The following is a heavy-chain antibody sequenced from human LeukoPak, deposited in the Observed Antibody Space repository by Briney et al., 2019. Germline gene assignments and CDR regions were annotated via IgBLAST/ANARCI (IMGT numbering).Heavy chain of an antibody. CDR1: GAPITNYY. V-gene: IGHV4-59*01. CDR3: ARAPNYYYMDV. Sequence: SETLSLTCSVSGAPITNYYWRWLRQSPGKGLEWIGYHHYSGGTNYKASLKSRVTISIDTTRNQFSLTVTSVTAADMAVYYCARAPNYYYMDVWGKGTTVTVSS. CDR2: HHYSGGT. J-gene: IGHJ6*03. D-gene: IGHD2-8*01.